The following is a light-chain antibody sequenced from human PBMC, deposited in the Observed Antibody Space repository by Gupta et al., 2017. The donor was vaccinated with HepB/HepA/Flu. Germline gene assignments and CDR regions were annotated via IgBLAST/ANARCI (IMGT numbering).Light chain of an antibody. CDR1: QGITSD. CDR2: DVS. Sequence: AIQLTQSPSSLSASVGDRVTITCRASQGITSDLAWYQQRPGKAPKLLIYDVSSFQSGVPLRFSGSESGTDFTLTISSLQPEDFATYYCQQFSTYPLTFSGGTKVEIK. V-gene: IGKV1-13*02. J-gene: IGKJ4*01. CDR3: QQFSTYPLT.